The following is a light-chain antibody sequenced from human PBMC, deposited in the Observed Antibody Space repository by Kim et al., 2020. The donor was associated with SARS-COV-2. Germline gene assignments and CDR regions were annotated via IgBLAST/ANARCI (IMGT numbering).Light chain of an antibody. Sequence: VSPGQTASLTCSGDKLGDKYASWYQQKPGQPPVLVIYRDNKRPSGIPERFSGSNSGNTATLTIIGTQSMDEADYYCQAWDSSVHVVFGGGTQLTVL. V-gene: IGLV3-1*01. CDR2: RDN. J-gene: IGLJ2*01. CDR1: KLGDKY. CDR3: QAWDSSVHVV.